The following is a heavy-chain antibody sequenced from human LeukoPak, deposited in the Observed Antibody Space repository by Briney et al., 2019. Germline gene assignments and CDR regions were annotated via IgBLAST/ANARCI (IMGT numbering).Heavy chain of an antibody. CDR3: TIGGGDQPDFDI. D-gene: IGHD2-21*02. J-gene: IGHJ3*02. V-gene: IGHV1-69*01. CDR1: GGTFSSYA. Sequence: SVKVSCKASGGTFSSYAISWVRQAPGQGLEWMGGIIPIFGTANYAQKFQGRVTITADESTSTAYMELSGLRSEDTAVYYCTIGGGDQPDFDIWGQGTMVTVSS. CDR2: IIPIFGTA.